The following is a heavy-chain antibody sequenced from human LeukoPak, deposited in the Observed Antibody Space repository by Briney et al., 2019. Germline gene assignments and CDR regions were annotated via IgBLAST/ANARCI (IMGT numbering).Heavy chain of an antibody. Sequence: ASVKVSCKASGYTFTGYYMHWVRQAPGQGLEWMGWINPNSGGTNYAQKFQGRVTMTRDTSISTAYMELSRLRSDDTAVYYCAKGPQRADKIVAAGTAADCWGQGTLVSVSS. V-gene: IGHV1-2*02. CDR1: GYTFTGYY. D-gene: IGHD6-13*01. CDR3: AKGPQRADKIVAAGTAADC. J-gene: IGHJ4*02. CDR2: INPNSGGT.